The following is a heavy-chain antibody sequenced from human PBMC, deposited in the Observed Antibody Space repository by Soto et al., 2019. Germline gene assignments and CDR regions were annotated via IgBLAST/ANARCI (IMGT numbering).Heavy chain of an antibody. Sequence: QVQLQESGPGLVKPSETLSLTCTVSGGSISSYYWNWIRQPPGKGLEWIGYIYNSGNTNYNPSLRSRVTIAVDTSKHQFSLKLTSVTAADTAVCYCAAPHRYWGQGTLVTVSS. CDR2: IYNSGNT. J-gene: IGHJ4*02. D-gene: IGHD6-6*01. V-gene: IGHV4-59*12. CDR1: GGSISSYY. CDR3: AAPHRY.